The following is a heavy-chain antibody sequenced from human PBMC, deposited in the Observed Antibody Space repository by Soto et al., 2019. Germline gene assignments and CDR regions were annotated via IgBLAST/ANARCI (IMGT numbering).Heavy chain of an antibody. CDR1: GFTFSDYA. CDR3: AKDRGRATGSFDS. CDR2: LSVRGEYT. Sequence: EVQLLESGGGVVQPGGSLRLSCAASGFTFSDYAMTWVRQAPGKGLEWVSGLSVRGEYTNYADSVEGRFTISRDNSKSTLYLQMHSLRAEDTAVYFCAKDRGRATGSFDSWGQGTQVTVSS. V-gene: IGHV3-23*01. J-gene: IGHJ4*02. D-gene: IGHD1-26*01.